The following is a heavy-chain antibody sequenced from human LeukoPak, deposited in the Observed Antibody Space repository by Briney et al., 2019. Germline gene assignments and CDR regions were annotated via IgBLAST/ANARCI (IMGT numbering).Heavy chain of an antibody. D-gene: IGHD2-21*02. Sequence: PGRSLRLSCAASGSTFSRFGMHWVRQAPGKGLEWEAVIWFDGSSTYYADSVKGRFTIPRDNSKNMLYLQMNSLRVEDTGVYFCARDSAPYCGGDCYFDYWGHGTLVTVSS. CDR1: GSTFSRFG. CDR3: ARDSAPYCGGDCYFDY. J-gene: IGHJ4*01. CDR2: IWFDGSST. V-gene: IGHV3-33*01.